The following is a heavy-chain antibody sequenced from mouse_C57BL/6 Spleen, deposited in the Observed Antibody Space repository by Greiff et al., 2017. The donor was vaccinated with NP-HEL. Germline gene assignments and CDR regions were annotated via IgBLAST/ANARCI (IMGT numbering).Heavy chain of an antibody. Sequence: VQLQQSGAELVKPGASVKMSCKASGYTFTSYWITWVKQRPGQGLEWIGDIYPGSGSTNYNEKFKSKATLTVDTSSSTAYMQLSSLTSEDSAVYYCARPGYYGSRGYFDVWGTGTTVTVSS. V-gene: IGHV1-55*01. CDR1: GYTFTSYW. D-gene: IGHD1-1*01. CDR3: ARPGYYGSRGYFDV. CDR2: IYPGSGST. J-gene: IGHJ1*03.